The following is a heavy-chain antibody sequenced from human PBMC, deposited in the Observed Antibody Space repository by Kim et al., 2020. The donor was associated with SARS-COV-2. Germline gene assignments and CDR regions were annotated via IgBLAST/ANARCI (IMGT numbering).Heavy chain of an antibody. J-gene: IGHJ6*01. V-gene: IGHV4-38-2*02. CDR2: IYHSGST. D-gene: IGHD5-12*01. Sequence: SETLSLTCTVSGYSISSGYYWGWIRQPPGKGLEWIGSIYHSGSTYYNPSLKSRVTISVDTSKNQFSLKLSSVTAADTAVYYCARDRGDGYNRGYYYYGM. CDR1: GYSISSGYY. CDR3: ARDRGDGYNRGYYYYGM.